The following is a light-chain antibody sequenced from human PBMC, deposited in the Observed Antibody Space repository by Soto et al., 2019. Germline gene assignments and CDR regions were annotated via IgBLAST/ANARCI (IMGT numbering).Light chain of an antibody. CDR2: EGR. J-gene: IGLJ2*01. V-gene: IGLV2-23*01. Sequence: QSALTQPASVSGSPGQSITISCTGTSSDVGSDNLVSWYQQHPGKAPKLMIYEGRKRPSGVAHRFSGSKSGNTASLTISGLQAEDEADYYGCSYAGSVVFGGGTKLTVL. CDR3: CSYAGSVV. CDR1: SSDVGSDNL.